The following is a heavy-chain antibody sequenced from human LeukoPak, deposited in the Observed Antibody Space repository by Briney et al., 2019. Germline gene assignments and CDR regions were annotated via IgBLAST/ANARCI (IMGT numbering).Heavy chain of an antibody. V-gene: IGHV3-23*01. CDR3: AKGPSTSNAFDI. J-gene: IGHJ3*02. CDR1: GFTFSSYA. D-gene: IGHD6-6*01. CDR2: IRGSGDST. Sequence: GGSLRLSCAASGFTFSSYAMSWVRQAPGKGLEWVSGIRGSGDSTYYADSVKGRFTISRDNSKNTLYLQMNSLRAEDTAVYYCAKGPSTSNAFDIWGQGTMVTASS.